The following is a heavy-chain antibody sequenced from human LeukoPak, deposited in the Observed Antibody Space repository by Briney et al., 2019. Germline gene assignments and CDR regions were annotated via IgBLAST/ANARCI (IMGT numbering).Heavy chain of an antibody. J-gene: IGHJ5*01. CDR3: ARVRRSLNWFDS. V-gene: IGHV4-39*01. D-gene: IGHD3-3*01. CDR2: ISHTGTT. Sequence: KPSETLSLTCIVSGDSISSSTYYWAWIRQPPGKGLEWIGSISHTGTTYYKPSLKSQVTISVDASKSQFSLRLNSVTAADTAVYYCARVRRSLNWFDSWGQGTLVTVSS. CDR1: GDSISSSTYY.